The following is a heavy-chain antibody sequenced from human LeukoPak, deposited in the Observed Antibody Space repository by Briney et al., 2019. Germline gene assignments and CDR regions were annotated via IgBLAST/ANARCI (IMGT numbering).Heavy chain of an antibody. CDR1: GFNFSSYS. V-gene: IGHV3-48*01. CDR2: ISSSSTTI. Sequence: GGSLRLSCAASGFNFSSYSMNWVRQAPGKGLEWVSYISSSSTTIYYADSVEGRFTISRDNAKNSLYLQMNSLRAEDTAVYYCARSSSTSSYTYWGQGTLVTVSS. J-gene: IGHJ4*02. D-gene: IGHD2-2*02. CDR3: ARSSSTSSYTY.